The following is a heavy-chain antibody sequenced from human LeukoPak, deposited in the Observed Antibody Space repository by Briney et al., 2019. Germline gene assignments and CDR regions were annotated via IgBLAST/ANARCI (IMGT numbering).Heavy chain of an antibody. CDR2: ISSSGSTI. J-gene: IGHJ3*02. V-gene: IGHV3-48*03. CDR1: GFTFSSYA. D-gene: IGHD6-19*01. CDR3: ARVPGWHDAFDI. Sequence: GRSLRLSCAASGFTFSSYAMHWVRQAPGKGLGWVSYISSSGSTIYYADSVKGRFTISRDNAKNSLYLQMNSLRAEDTAVYYCARVPGWHDAFDIWGQGTMVTVSS.